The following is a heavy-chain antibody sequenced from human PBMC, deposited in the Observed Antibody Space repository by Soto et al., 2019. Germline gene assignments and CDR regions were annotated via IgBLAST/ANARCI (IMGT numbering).Heavy chain of an antibody. CDR3: ARGGHVVVVTAALDY. CDR2: VNPSGGHT. J-gene: IGHJ4*02. Sequence: QVQLVQSGAEVKKPGASVKVSCKASGDTFTDYYIHWVRQAPGQGLAWMGTVNPSGGHTTYAQQLLGRMTMTRDTSTRTLYMELTSLTSEDTAVYYCARGGHVVVVTAALDYWGQGPLVTVSS. CDR1: GDTFTDYY. V-gene: IGHV1-46*01. D-gene: IGHD2-21*02.